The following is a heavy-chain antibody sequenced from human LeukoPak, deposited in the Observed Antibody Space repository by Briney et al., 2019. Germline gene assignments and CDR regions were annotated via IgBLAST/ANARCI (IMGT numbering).Heavy chain of an antibody. V-gene: IGHV3-9*01. CDR2: ISWNSGSI. CDR3: AKSSYYDASGYYREYYFDS. CDR1: GFIFNNYA. J-gene: IGHJ4*02. D-gene: IGHD3-22*01. Sequence: GGSLRLSCAGSGFIFNNYAMHWVRQPPGKGLEWVSGISWNSGSIDYADSVKGRFTISRDKTKNTLYLQMNSLRAEDTAVYYCAKSSYYDASGYYREYYFDSWGQGTLVTVSS.